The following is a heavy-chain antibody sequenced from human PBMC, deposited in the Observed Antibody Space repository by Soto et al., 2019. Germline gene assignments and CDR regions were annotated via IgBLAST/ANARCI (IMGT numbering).Heavy chain of an antibody. CDR3: ARGWGTIFDY. CDR1: GGSFSGYY. J-gene: IGHJ4*02. CDR2: INHSGST. V-gene: IGHV4-34*01. D-gene: IGHD3-16*01. Sequence: QVQLQQWGAGLLKPSETLSLTCAVYGGSFSGYYWNWIRQPPGKGLEWIGEINHSGSTNYNPSLMSRVTLSVDTSTNQFSLKLSSVTAADTAVYYCARGWGTIFDYWGQGTLVTVSS.